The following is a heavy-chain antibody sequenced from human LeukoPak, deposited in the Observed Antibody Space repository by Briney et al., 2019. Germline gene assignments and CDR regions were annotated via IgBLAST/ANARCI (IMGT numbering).Heavy chain of an antibody. Sequence: PGGSLRLSCAASGFTFSSYEMNWVRQAPGKGLEWVSYISSSGSTIYYADSVKGRFTISRDNAKNSLYLQMNSLRAEDTAVYYCARGSSYYDSRDTRPVVWGQGTLVTVSS. V-gene: IGHV3-48*03. J-gene: IGHJ4*02. CDR3: ARGSSYYDSRDTRPVV. CDR1: GFTFSSYE. CDR2: ISSSGSTI. D-gene: IGHD3-22*01.